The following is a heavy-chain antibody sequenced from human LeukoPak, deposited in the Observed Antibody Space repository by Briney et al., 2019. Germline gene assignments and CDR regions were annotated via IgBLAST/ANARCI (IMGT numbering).Heavy chain of an antibody. J-gene: IGHJ4*02. D-gene: IGHD1-26*01. CDR2: IKSKTDGGTT. Sequence: GGSLRLSCSASGFTFTNAWMSWVRQAPGKGLEWVGRIKSKTDGGTTDYAAPVKGRFSISRDDSKNTLYLHMNSLKSEDTAVYYCQGGRFWGQGTLVTVSS. V-gene: IGHV3-15*01. CDR1: GFTFTNAW. CDR3: QGGRF.